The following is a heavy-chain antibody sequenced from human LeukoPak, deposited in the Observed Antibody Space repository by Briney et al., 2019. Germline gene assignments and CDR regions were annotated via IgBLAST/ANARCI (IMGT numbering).Heavy chain of an antibody. J-gene: IGHJ6*03. CDR1: GGTFSIYA. CDR2: ISAYNGNT. Sequence: ASVKVSCKASGGTFSIYAISWVRQAPGQGLEWMGWISAYNGNTNYAQKLQGRVTMTTDTSTSTAYMELRSLRSDDTAVYYCARTPGVYYDFWSGYYPDDYYYYYYMDVWGKGTTVTVSS. CDR3: ARTPGVYYDFWSGYYPDDYYYYYYMDV. D-gene: IGHD3-3*01. V-gene: IGHV1-18*01.